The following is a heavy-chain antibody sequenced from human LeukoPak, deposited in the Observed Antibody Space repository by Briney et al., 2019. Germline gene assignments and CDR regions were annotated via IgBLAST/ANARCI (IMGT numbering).Heavy chain of an antibody. D-gene: IGHD3-10*01. CDR3: ARGVLFFGESVHHFDF. CDR1: GGSVSSYY. Sequence: SGTLTLTCTVSGGSVSSYYWSWIRQAAGKGLEWIGRICVSGSTKDNGSLKSRVSMSLDRSKNQLSLKLMSVEDADMAVCYWARGVLFFGESVHHFDFWGQGPRVSVFS. J-gene: IGHJ4*02. CDR2: ICVSGST. V-gene: IGHV4-4*07.